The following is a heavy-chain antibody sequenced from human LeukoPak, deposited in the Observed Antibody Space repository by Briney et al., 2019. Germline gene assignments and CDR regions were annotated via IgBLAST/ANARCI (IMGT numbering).Heavy chain of an antibody. D-gene: IGHD3-22*01. CDR2: IYTSGST. CDR1: GDSISSYY. CDR3: ASGRYYDGSGYLGYYYCYYYMDV. Sequence: PSETLSLTCTVSGDSISSYYWSWIRQPAGKGLEWIGRIYTSGSTNYNPSLKSRVTMSVDTSKNQFSLKLSSVTAADTAVYYCASGRYYDGSGYLGYYYCYYYMDVWGKGTTVTISS. J-gene: IGHJ6*03. V-gene: IGHV4-4*07.